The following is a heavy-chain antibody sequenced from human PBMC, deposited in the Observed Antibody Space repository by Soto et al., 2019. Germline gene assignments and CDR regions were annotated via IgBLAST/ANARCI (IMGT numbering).Heavy chain of an antibody. CDR2: ISAYNGNT. Sequence: QVQLVQSGAEVKKPGASVKVSCKASGYTFTSYGISWVRQAPGQGLEWMGWISAYNGNTNYAQKLQGRVTMTTDTATSTDYMELKSLRADGTAVYFCARVRPAVASDYWGQGTLVTVPS. CDR1: GYTFTSYG. V-gene: IGHV1-18*01. J-gene: IGHJ4*02. D-gene: IGHD2-15*01. CDR3: ARVRPAVASDY.